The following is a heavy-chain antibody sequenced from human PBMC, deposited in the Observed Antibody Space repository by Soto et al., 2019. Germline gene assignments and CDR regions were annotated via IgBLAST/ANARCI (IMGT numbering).Heavy chain of an antibody. J-gene: IGHJ6*02. CDR2: IYPGDSDT. D-gene: IGHD4-17*01. Sequence: GESLKISCKGSGYSFTSYWIGWVRQMPGKGLEWMGIIYPGDSDTRYSPSFQGQVTISADKSISTAYLQWSSLKASDTAMYYCARQTVTTEPWEKYYYYYGMDVWGQGTTVTVSS. V-gene: IGHV5-51*01. CDR1: GYSFTSYW. CDR3: ARQTVTTEPWEKYYYYYGMDV.